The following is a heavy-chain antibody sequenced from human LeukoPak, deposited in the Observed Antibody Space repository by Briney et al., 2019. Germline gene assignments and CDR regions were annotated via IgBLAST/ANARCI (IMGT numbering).Heavy chain of an antibody. J-gene: IGHJ5*02. V-gene: IGHV3-23*01. CDR3: AKGGLVHRFDP. Sequence: GGSLRLSCAASGFTFSSYAMSWVRQAPGRGLEWVSGISGSGDNTYYADSVKGRFTISRDNSKNTLYLQMNSLRADDTAVYYCAKGGLVHRFDPWGQGTLVTVSS. CDR2: ISGSGDNT. CDR1: GFTFSSYA.